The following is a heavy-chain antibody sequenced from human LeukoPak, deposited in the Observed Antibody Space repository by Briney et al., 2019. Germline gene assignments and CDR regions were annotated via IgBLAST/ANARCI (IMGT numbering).Heavy chain of an antibody. CDR2: IIAYDSVT. V-gene: IGHV3-23*01. D-gene: IGHD2/OR15-2a*01. J-gene: IGHJ5*02. Sequence: QSGGSLRLSCEASGFTLNNYAMSWVRQAPGKGLQWVASIIAYDSVTYYADTVKGRFFISRDNARDTLSLQMNSLTDDDTAIYYCAKAPTLNTFVPWGQGTLATVSS. CDR3: AKAPTLNTFVP. CDR1: GFTLNNYA.